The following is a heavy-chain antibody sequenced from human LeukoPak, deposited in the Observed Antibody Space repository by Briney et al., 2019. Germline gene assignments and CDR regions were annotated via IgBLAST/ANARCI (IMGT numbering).Heavy chain of an antibody. CDR2: IYSGGST. D-gene: IGHD4-17*01. CDR3: ARGSWDYGDPIGLDY. Sequence: PGGSLRLSCAASGFTVSSNYMSWVRQAPGKGLEWVSVIYSGGSTYYADSVKGRFTISRDNSKNTLYLQMNSLRAEDTAVYYCARGSWDYGDPIGLDYWGQGTLVTVSS. J-gene: IGHJ4*02. V-gene: IGHV3-53*01. CDR1: GFTVSSNY.